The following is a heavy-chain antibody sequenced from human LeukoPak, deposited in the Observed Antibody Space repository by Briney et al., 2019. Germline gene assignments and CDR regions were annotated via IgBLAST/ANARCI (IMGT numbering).Heavy chain of an antibody. J-gene: IGHJ6*02. D-gene: IGHD6-19*01. V-gene: IGHV4-30-2*01. Sequence: SETLSLTCAVSGGSISSGGYSWSWIRQPPGKGLEWIGYIYHSGSTYYNPSLKSRVTISVDRSKNQFSLKLSSVTAADTAVYYCARGRSEWLVTYYYYGMDVWGQGTTVTVSS. CDR1: GGSISSGGYS. CDR2: IYHSGST. CDR3: ARGRSEWLVTYYYYGMDV.